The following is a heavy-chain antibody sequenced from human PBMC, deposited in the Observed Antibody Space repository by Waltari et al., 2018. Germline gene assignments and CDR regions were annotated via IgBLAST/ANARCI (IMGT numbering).Heavy chain of an antibody. Sequence: QVQLVQSGGEVKKPGASVRVSCKASGYSVAGYGLSWVRQAPGQGLEWMGWISVYNGKTNYAQNLQGRVSMTTDTSTRTAYMELRSLRSDDSAVYYCARDIAESSDYYGMDVWGQGTTVVVSS. CDR3: ARDIAESSDYYGMDV. V-gene: IGHV1-18*01. CDR2: ISVYNGKT. D-gene: IGHD2-15*01. CDR1: GYSVAGYG. J-gene: IGHJ6*02.